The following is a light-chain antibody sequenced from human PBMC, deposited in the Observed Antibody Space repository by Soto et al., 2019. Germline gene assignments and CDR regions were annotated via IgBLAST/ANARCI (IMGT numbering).Light chain of an antibody. J-gene: IGKJ4*01. Sequence: DIQMTQSPSTLSASVGDRVTITSRASQSISSRLAGYQQKPGKAPKLLMYKASSLESGVPSRLCGRGYGTEFTLPISSLQPDDFAPYYCQQYNRYPLTFGGGTKVEIK. CDR2: KAS. CDR1: QSISSR. V-gene: IGKV1-5*03. CDR3: QQYNRYPLT.